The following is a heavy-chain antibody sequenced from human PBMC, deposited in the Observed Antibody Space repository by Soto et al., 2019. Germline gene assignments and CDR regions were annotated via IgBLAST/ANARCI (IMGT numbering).Heavy chain of an antibody. CDR1: GFTFSSYA. J-gene: IGHJ4*02. CDR3: ARDTLRGDFDY. D-gene: IGHD3-16*01. Sequence: PGGSLRLSCAASGFTFSSYAMSWVRQAPGKGLEWVSSISSGSAYIFYADSVKGRFTISRDNAKNSLYLQMNSLRAEDTAVYYCARDTLRGDFDYWGQGTLVTVSS. V-gene: IGHV3-21*01. CDR2: ISSGSAYI.